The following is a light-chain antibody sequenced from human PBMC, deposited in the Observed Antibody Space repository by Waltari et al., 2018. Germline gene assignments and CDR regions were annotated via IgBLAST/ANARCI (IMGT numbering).Light chain of an antibody. Sequence: QSVLTQPPSAAGTPGQRVTMSCSGSNSNIGNYAVQWYQQLPGTAPKLLIYSNNQRPSGVPDRFSCSKSGTSASLVISGLQSDDETDYHCATWDDSLNGVVFGGGTRLTVL. CDR2: SNN. CDR1: NSNIGNYA. V-gene: IGLV1-44*01. J-gene: IGLJ2*01. CDR3: ATWDDSLNGVV.